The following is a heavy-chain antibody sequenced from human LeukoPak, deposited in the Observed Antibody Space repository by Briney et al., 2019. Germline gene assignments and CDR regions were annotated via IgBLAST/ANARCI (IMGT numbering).Heavy chain of an antibody. CDR1: GFNFSNYW. V-gene: IGHV3-74*01. D-gene: IGHD1-1*01. CDR2: INSDVSST. J-gene: IGHJ4*02. Sequence: PGGSLRLSCAASGFNFSNYWMHWVRHAPGKGLVWVSRINSDVSSTSYADSGKGRFTISRDNAENTLYLQISSLRAEDTAVYYCATDEAATGRLDYWGQGTLVTDSS. CDR3: ATDEAATGRLDY.